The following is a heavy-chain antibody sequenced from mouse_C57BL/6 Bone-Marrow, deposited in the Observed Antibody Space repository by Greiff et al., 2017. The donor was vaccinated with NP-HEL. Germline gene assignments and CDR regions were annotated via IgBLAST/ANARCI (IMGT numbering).Heavy chain of an antibody. Sequence: QVQLQQPGAELVKPGASVKLSCKASGYTFTSYWMQWVKQRPGQGLEWIGEIDPSDSYTNYNQKFKGKATLTVDTSSSTAYMQLSSLTSEDSAVYYCARNDYDVWGQGTTLTVSS. J-gene: IGHJ2*01. CDR3: ARNDYDV. CDR2: IDPSDSYT. CDR1: GYTFTSYW. V-gene: IGHV1-50*01. D-gene: IGHD2-4*01.